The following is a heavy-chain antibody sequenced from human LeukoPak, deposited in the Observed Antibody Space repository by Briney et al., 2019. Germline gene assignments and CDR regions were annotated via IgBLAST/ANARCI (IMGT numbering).Heavy chain of an antibody. CDR2: IYYSGST. D-gene: IGHD4-17*01. CDR3: ASGTTPKGDY. Sequence: SETLSLTCTVSGGSISSSSYYWGWIRQPPGKGLEWIGSIYYSGSTYYNPSLKSRVTISVDTSKNQFSLKLSSVTAADTAVYYCASGTTPKGDYWGQGTLVTVSS. V-gene: IGHV4-39*07. J-gene: IGHJ4*02. CDR1: GGSISSSSYY.